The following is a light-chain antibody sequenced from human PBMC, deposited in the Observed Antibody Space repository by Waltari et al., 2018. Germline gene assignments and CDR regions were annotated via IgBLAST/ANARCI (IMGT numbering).Light chain of an antibody. CDR2: AAS. J-gene: IGKJ2*01. CDR1: QDINNW. CDR3: QKADSFPPYT. Sequence: DIQMTQSPSSVSASVGDTVTITCRASQDINNWLAWFQQKPGKTPKLLISAASSWRSGVPSRFSGSGFGTDFTPTISNLQPEDFAIYYCQKADSFPPYTFGQGTKVEIQ. V-gene: IGKV1-12*01.